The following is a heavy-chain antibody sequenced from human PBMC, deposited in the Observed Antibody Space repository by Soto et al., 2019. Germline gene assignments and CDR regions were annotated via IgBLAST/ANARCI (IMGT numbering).Heavy chain of an antibody. CDR3: ARREDTFDF. Sequence: SETLSLTCAVSGVSIINNYWTWIRQPAGKGLEWLGRVYSSGRTTYNPSLKSRLTMSVDTSKNQFSLHLSSVTAADTAVYYCARREDTFDFWGQGRLVTVSS. CDR2: VYSSGRT. CDR1: GVSIINNY. V-gene: IGHV4-4*07. J-gene: IGHJ4*02.